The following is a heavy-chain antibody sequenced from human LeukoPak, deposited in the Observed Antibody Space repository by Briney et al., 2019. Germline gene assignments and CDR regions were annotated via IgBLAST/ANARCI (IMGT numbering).Heavy chain of an antibody. Sequence: GGSLRLSCAASGFTVNTNYMSWVRQAPGKGLEWVSIMHSVGTTYYADSVKGRFTFSRDNSKNTLYLQMNNLRAEDTAVYYCARAAFDWNYVDYFDYWGQGTLVTVSS. J-gene: IGHJ4*02. V-gene: IGHV3-53*01. CDR3: ARAAFDWNYVDYFDY. CDR1: GFTVNTNY. D-gene: IGHD1-7*01. CDR2: MHSVGTT.